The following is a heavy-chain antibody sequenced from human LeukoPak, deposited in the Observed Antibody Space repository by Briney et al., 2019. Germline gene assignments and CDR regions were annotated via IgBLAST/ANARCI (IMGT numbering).Heavy chain of an antibody. CDR1: GFTFSSYE. CDR2: ISGSATTT. V-gene: IGHV3-23*01. Sequence: GGSLRLSCAASGFTFSSYEMNWVRQAPGKGLEWVTGISGSATTTYYADSVKGRFTISRDNSDDTVYLQMNSLRAEDTALYYCAKLDRIAIIRGESGFDYWGQGTLVTVSS. J-gene: IGHJ4*02. D-gene: IGHD3-10*01. CDR3: AKLDRIAIIRGESGFDY.